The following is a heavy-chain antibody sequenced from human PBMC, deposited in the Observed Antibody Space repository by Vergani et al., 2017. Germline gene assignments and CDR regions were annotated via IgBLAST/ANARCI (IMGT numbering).Heavy chain of an antibody. CDR1: CASIDSFY. CDR3: ARDFGDEWYFDL. J-gene: IGHJ2*01. Sequence: VLLQEPGPGLVRPSETLSLQCSVSCASIDSFYCSGIRQSPGKGLEWMGYVFRNGNVNYNPSFNFRVAIDTSNNELSLRVTSVTAADTAVYYCARDFGDEWYFDLWGRGATVTVSS. V-gene: IGHV4-4*08. CDR2: VFRNGNV. D-gene: IGHD4-17*01.